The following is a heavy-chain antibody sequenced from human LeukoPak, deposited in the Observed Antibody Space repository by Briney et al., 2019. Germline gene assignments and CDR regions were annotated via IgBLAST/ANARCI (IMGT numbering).Heavy chain of an antibody. J-gene: IGHJ4*02. CDR2: IYYSGST. D-gene: IGHD3/OR15-3a*01. CDR1: GGSISSSSYY. V-gene: IGHV4-39*01. Sequence: SETLSLTCTVSGGSISSSSYYWGWIRKPPGKGLEWIGSIYYSGSTYYNPSLKSRVTISVDTSKNQFSLKLSSVTAADTAVYYCASLVDPSSDDFVSWGQGTLVTVSS. CDR3: ASLVDPSSDDFVS.